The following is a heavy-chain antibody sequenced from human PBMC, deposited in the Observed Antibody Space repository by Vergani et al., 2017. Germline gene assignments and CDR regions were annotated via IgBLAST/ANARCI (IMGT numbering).Heavy chain of an antibody. CDR2: IYYSGST. Sequence: QLQLQESGPGLVKPSETLSLTCTVSGGSFSSSTYYWVWIRQPPGKGLEWIGSIYYSGSTYYNPSLKSRVTISVDTSKNQFSLKLSSVTAADTAVYYCANVDTAMVFDYWGQGTLVTVSS. V-gene: IGHV4-39*07. D-gene: IGHD5-18*01. CDR1: GGSFSSSTYY. J-gene: IGHJ4*02. CDR3: ANVDTAMVFDY.